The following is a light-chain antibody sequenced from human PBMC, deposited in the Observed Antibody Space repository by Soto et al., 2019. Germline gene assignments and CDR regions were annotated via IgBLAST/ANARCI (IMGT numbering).Light chain of an antibody. CDR1: QTISSW. J-gene: IGKJ1*01. CDR3: QHYNSYSEA. CDR2: KAS. Sequence: IGMTQAPSTLCAAVGDSVTITCRASQTISSWLAWYQQKPGQAPKLLIYKASTLKSGVPSRFSGSGSGTEFTLTISSLQPDDFATYYCQHYNSYSEAFGQGTKVDI. V-gene: IGKV1-5*03.